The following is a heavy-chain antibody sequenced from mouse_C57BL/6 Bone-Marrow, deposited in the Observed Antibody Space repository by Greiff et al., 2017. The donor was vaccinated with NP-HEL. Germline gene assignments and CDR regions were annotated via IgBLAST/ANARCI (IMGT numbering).Heavy chain of an antibody. D-gene: IGHD1-1*01. Sequence: VQGVESGAELARPGASVKLSCKASGYTFTSYGISWVKQRTGQGLEWIGEIYPRSGNTYYNEKFKGKATLTADKSSSTAYMELRSLTSEDSAVYFCARARLLDWYFDVWGTGTTVTVSS. CDR2: IYPRSGNT. J-gene: IGHJ1*03. V-gene: IGHV1-81*01. CDR1: GYTFTSYG. CDR3: ARARLLDWYFDV.